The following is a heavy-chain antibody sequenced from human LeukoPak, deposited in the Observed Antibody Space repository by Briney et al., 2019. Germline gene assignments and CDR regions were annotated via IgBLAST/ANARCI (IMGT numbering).Heavy chain of an antibody. J-gene: IGHJ5*02. Sequence: GGSLRLSCAASGFTFSTYAMTWVRQAPGQGLEWFSSISGSGSGTYYADSVKGRFTISRDNSKNTLYLQMNSLRPENTAVYYCARVGIQHQVFDPWGQGPLVTGSS. CDR2: ISGSGSGT. V-gene: IGHV3-23*01. CDR3: ARVGIQHQVFDP. CDR1: GFTFSTYA. D-gene: IGHD1-14*01.